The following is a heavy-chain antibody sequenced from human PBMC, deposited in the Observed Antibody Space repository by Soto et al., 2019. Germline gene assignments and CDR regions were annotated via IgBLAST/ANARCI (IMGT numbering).Heavy chain of an antibody. J-gene: IGHJ6*02. D-gene: IGHD5-18*01. CDR2: INSGGST. Sequence: EVQLVESGGGLIQPGGSLRLSCAASGFTVSSNYMSWVRQAPGEGLEWVSVINSGGSTYYADSVKGRFTISRDNSKNTLYLQMNSLRAEDTAVYYCARKGYRDYYGMDVWGHGTTVTVSS. CDR3: ARKGYRDYYGMDV. CDR1: GFTVSSNY. V-gene: IGHV3-53*01.